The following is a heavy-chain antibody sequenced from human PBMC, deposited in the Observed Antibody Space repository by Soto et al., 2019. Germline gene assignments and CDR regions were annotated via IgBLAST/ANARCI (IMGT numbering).Heavy chain of an antibody. CDR2: VSYDGSET. J-gene: IGHJ5*02. CDR3: AKAHYYSSGSYNA. Sequence: GGSLRLSCAASGFISSSYAMHWVRQAPGKGLEWVAFVSYDGSETYHADSVKGRFTISRDNSKNTLFLQMNSLRIEDTAVYYCAKAHYYSSGSYNAWGQGTLVTVSS. D-gene: IGHD3-10*01. V-gene: IGHV3-30*18. CDR1: GFISSSYA.